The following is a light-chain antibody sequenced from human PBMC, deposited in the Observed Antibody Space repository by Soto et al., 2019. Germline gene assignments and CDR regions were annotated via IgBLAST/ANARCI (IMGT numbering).Light chain of an antibody. Sequence: QSALTQPASVSGSPEQSITICCTGTSNDVGVYNYVSWYQQHPGKARKLMIYEVSNRPSGVSNRFSGSKSGNTAYLTISGLQAEDEPDYVCSSYTSSGTYVFGTGSKV. J-gene: IGLJ1*01. CDR3: SSYTSSGTYV. CDR1: SNDVGVYNY. V-gene: IGLV2-14*01. CDR2: EVS.